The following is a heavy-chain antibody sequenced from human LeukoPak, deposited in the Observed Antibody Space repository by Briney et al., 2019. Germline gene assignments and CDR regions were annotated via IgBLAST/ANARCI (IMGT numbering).Heavy chain of an antibody. CDR1: GFTFSSYA. CDR3: ARALGDYGDRAWDGMDV. J-gene: IGHJ6*04. Sequence: GGSLRLSCAASGFTFSSYAMSWVRQAPGKGLEWVSAISGSGGSTYYADSVKGRFTISRDNSKNTLYPQMNSLRAEDTAVYYCARALGDYGDRAWDGMDVWGKGTTVTVSS. CDR2: ISGSGGST. V-gene: IGHV3-23*01. D-gene: IGHD4-17*01.